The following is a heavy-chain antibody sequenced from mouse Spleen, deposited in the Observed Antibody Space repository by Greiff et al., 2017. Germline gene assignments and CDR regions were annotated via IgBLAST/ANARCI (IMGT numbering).Heavy chain of an antibody. V-gene: IGHV5-6-2*01. Sequence: EVKLVESGGGLVKPGGSLKLSCAASGFTFSSYAMSWVRQTPEKRLEWVAAINSNGGSTYYPDTVKDRFTISRDNAKNTLYLQMSSLRSEDTALYYCARKELTGYAMDYWGQGTSVTVSS. CDR3: ARKELTGYAMDY. CDR2: INSNGGST. D-gene: IGHD4-1*01. J-gene: IGHJ4*01. CDR1: GFTFSSYA.